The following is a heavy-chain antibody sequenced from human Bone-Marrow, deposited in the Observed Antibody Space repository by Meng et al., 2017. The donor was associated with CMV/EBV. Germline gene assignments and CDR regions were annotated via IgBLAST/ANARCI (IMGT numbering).Heavy chain of an antibody. CDR2: IYSGGST. CDR1: GFTVSSNY. CDR3: VKGWQQLGDS. D-gene: IGHD4-23*01. J-gene: IGHJ4*02. V-gene: IGHV3-53*01. Sequence: GESLKISCAASGFTVSSNYMSWVRQAPGRGLEWVSVIYSGGSTYYADSVKGRFTISRDNSNNPLHLQMNSLRADDTAVYYCVKGWQQLGDSWGQGTLVTVSS.